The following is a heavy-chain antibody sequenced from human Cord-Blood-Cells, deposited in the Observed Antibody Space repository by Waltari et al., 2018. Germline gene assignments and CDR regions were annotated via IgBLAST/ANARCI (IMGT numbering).Heavy chain of an antibody. CDR2: INSDGSST. Sequence: EVQLVESGGGLVQPGGSLRLFCAASGFPFSSYWMHWVRQAPGKGLVWVSRINSDGSSTSYADSVKGRFTISRDNAKNTLYLQMNSLRAEDTAVYYCARDKGGPHGDCCLSDWGQGTLVTVSS. CDR1: GFPFSSYW. CDR3: ARDKGGPHGDCCLSD. J-gene: IGHJ4*02. V-gene: IGHV3-74*01. D-gene: IGHD2-21*01.